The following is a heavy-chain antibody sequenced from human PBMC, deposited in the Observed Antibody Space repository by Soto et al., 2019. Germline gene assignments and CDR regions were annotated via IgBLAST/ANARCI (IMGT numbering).Heavy chain of an antibody. J-gene: IGHJ6*02. V-gene: IGHV1-18*04. Sequence: QVQLVQSGAGVKKPGASVKVSCKASGYTFTSYGISWVRLAPGQGLEWMGWISAYNGNTNYAQKLQGRVTMTTDTSTSTAYMALRSLRSDDTAVYYCASDSRNYGPPPIYYYYYGMDVWGQGTTVTVSS. CDR1: GYTFTSYG. CDR2: ISAYNGNT. D-gene: IGHD1-7*01. CDR3: ASDSRNYGPPPIYYYYYGMDV.